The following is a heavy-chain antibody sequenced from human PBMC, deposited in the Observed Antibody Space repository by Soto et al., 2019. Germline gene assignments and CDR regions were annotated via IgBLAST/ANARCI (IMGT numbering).Heavy chain of an antibody. D-gene: IGHD1-1*01. J-gene: IGHJ4*02. V-gene: IGHV3-23*01. Sequence: EVQLLESGGDLVQPGGSLRLSCVVSGFIFSNHAMNWVRQAPGKGLEWVSAISGSGSNTYYAASVKGRFTISRDNSKNTLYLQVNTLRVDDTAVYYCTKTDIGYNKGVDYWGQGTLVTVSS. CDR2: ISGSGSNT. CDR1: GFIFSNHA. CDR3: TKTDIGYNKGVDY.